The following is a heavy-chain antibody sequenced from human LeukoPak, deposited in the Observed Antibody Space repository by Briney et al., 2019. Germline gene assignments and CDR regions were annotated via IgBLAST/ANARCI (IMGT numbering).Heavy chain of an antibody. CDR2: INPNSGGT. CDR1: GYTFTRYY. Sequence: ASVKVSCKASGYTFTRYYIHWVRQAPGQGLEWMGRINPNSGGTNYAQKFQGRVTMTRDTSISTAYMELSRLRSDDTAVYYCAIPYCSSTSCYIYYWGQGTLVTVSS. V-gene: IGHV1-2*06. CDR3: AIPYCSSTSCYIYY. J-gene: IGHJ4*02. D-gene: IGHD2-2*02.